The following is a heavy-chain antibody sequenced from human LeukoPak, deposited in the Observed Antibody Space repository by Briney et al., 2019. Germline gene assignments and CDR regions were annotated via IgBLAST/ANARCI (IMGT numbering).Heavy chain of an antibody. CDR3: ARVATLWRRNIVVVTAKGPFDY. D-gene: IGHD2-21*02. Sequence: PSETLSLTCGVFGGSFSGYYWTWLRQPPGKGLEWIGEINHSGSTNYNPSLKSRVTISVDTSKNQFSLKLSSVTAADTAVYYCARVATLWRRNIVVVTAKGPFDYWGQGTLVTVSS. CDR2: INHSGST. J-gene: IGHJ4*02. V-gene: IGHV4-34*01. CDR1: GGSFSGYY.